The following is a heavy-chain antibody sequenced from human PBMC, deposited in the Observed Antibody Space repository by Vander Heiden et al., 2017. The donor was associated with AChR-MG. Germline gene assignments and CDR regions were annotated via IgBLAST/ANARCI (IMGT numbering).Heavy chain of an antibody. J-gene: IGHJ4*02. V-gene: IGHV4-39*01. CDR1: GGSISSSSYY. D-gene: IGHD2-2*02. CDR2: IYYSGST. Sequence: QLQLQESGPGLVKPSETLSLTCTVSGGSISSSSYYWGWIRQPPGKGLEWIGSIYYSGSTYYNPSLKSRVTISVDTSKNQFSLKLSSVTAADTAVYYCARRWRDIVVVPAAIGFDYSGQGTLVTVSS. CDR3: ARRWRDIVVVPAAIGFDY.